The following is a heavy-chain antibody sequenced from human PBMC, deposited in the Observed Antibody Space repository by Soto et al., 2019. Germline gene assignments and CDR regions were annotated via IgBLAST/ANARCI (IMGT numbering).Heavy chain of an antibody. J-gene: IGHJ4*02. Sequence: QVRLVQSGAEVKKPGSSVKVSCTASGGTFNSYTINCVLQAPGQRLEGVGRVNPNVGMASSASKFQGRVTMTEDKYPSKAYMDLTGLKSEDTAVYYCAPSYGSGSSHFDYWGQGTLVTVSS. CDR2: VNPNVGMA. D-gene: IGHD3-10*01. CDR1: GGTFNSYT. CDR3: APSYGSGSSHFDY. V-gene: IGHV1-69*02.